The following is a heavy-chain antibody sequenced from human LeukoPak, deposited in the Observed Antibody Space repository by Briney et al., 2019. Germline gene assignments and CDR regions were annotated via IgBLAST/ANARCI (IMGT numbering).Heavy chain of an antibody. CDR1: RFTVSNNY. V-gene: IGHV3-66*01. CDR2: IYSGGST. J-gene: IGHJ3*02. Sequence: GGSLRLSCAASRFTVSNNYMSWVRQAPGKGLEWVSVIYSGGSTYYADSVKDRFTISRDNSKNTLFLQMNSLRAEDTAVYYCARDDRSGTYGGAFDIWGQGTMVTVSS. CDR3: ARDDRSGTYGGAFDI. D-gene: IGHD1-26*01.